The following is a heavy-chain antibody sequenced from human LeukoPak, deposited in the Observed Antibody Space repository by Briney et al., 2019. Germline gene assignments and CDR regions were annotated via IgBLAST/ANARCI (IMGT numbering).Heavy chain of an antibody. V-gene: IGHV3-74*01. D-gene: IGHD3-3*01. CDR2: SDRDRVVR. CDR3: VASRWSGALDF. CDR1: SIRFADHW. Sequence: GGSLRLSCVGSSIRFADHWMLWVRQVPGEPPAWVARSDRDRVVREYADSVKGRFTIPRDNARNTIHLEMNRLTVEDTAIYYCVASRWSGALDFWGQGSLVTVSS. J-gene: IGHJ4*02.